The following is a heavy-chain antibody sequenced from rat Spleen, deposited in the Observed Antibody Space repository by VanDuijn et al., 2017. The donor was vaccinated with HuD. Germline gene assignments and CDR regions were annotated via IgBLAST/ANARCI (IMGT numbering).Heavy chain of an antibody. CDR3: TRSWGYYYDGSPQWFAY. Sequence: VQLKESGPGLVRPSQTPSLTCTVSGFSLISYSIHWIRQPPGKGLEWLGGIWGDGRTDYNSVLKSRLSISRDTSKSQVFLKMNSLQTDDTAIYFCTRSWGYYYDGSPQWFAYWGQGTLVTVSS. D-gene: IGHD1-12*03. J-gene: IGHJ3*01. CDR2: IWGDGRT. CDR1: GFSLISYS. V-gene: IGHV2-1*01.